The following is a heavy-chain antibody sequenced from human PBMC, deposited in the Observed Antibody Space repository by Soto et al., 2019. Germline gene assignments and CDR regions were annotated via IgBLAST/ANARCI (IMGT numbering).Heavy chain of an antibody. CDR1: GGTFSSYA. Sequence: QVQLVQSGAEVKKPGSSLKVSCKASGGTFSSYAISWVRQAPGQGLEWMGGIIPIFGTVNYAQKFQGRVTITADESTSTAYMELSSLRSEDTAVYYCARGSVVVVAAIRDYYYGMDVWGQGTTVTVSS. V-gene: IGHV1-69*01. J-gene: IGHJ6*02. CDR2: IIPIFGTV. D-gene: IGHD2-15*01. CDR3: ARGSVVVVAAIRDYYYGMDV.